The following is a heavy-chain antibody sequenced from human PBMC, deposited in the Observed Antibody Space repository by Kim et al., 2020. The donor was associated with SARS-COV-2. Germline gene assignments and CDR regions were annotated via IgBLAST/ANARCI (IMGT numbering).Heavy chain of an antibody. J-gene: IGHJ3*02. V-gene: IGHV3-43D*03. D-gene: IGHD3-10*01. Sequence: GGSLRLSCAASGFTFDDYAMHWVRQAPGKGLEWVSLISWDGGSTYYADSVKGRFTISRDNSKNSLYLQMNSLRAEDTALYYCATNPGAFDIWGQGTMVTVSS. CDR3: ATNPGAFDI. CDR2: ISWDGGST. CDR1: GFTFDDYA.